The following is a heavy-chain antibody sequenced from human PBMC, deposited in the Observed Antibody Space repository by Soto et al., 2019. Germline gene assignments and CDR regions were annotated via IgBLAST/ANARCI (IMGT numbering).Heavy chain of an antibody. V-gene: IGHV3-30-3*01. D-gene: IGHD6-19*01. Sequence: QVQLVESGGGVVQPGRSLRLSCAASGFTFSSYAMHWVRQAPGKGLEWVAVISYDGSNKYYADSVKGRFTISRDNSKNTLYLQMNSLRAEDTAVYYCARDNGSGWYDYDYGMDVWGQGTTVTVSS. J-gene: IGHJ6*02. CDR3: ARDNGSGWYDYDYGMDV. CDR1: GFTFSSYA. CDR2: ISYDGSNK.